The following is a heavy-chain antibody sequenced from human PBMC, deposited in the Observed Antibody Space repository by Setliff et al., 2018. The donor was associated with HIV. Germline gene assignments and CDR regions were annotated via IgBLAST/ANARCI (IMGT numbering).Heavy chain of an antibody. J-gene: IGHJ4*02. CDR3: ARGLNYYGSGSYGY. D-gene: IGHD3-10*01. CDR1: GGSINSYY. Sequence: PSETLSLTCSVSGGSINSYYWNWIRQPPGKGLEWIGHIYTSGRTNYNPSLKSRVTISIDMSENQFSLKLSSVTAADTAVYYCARGLNYYGSGSYGYWGQGTLVTVSS. V-gene: IGHV4-4*09. CDR2: IYTSGRT.